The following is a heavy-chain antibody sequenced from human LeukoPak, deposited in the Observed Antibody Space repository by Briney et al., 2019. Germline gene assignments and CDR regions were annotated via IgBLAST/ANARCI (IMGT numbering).Heavy chain of an antibody. CDR2: ISSSSSYI. CDR1: AFTFSTYT. Sequence: PGGSLRLACAASAFTFSTYTMVWVRQAPAKGLEWVSSISSSSSYIYYADSVKGRFTISRDNAKNSLYLHMNSLRAEDTAVYYCARARGDDFWSGYWRYYYYMDVWGKGTTVTVSS. D-gene: IGHD3-3*01. V-gene: IGHV3-21*01. J-gene: IGHJ6*03. CDR3: ARARGDDFWSGYWRYYYYMDV.